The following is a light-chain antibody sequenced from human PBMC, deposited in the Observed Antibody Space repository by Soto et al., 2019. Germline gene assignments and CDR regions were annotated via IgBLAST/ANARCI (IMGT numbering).Light chain of an antibody. CDR2: GAS. CDR1: QSVSSNY. Sequence: EIVLTQSPGTLSSSPGERATLSCRASQSVSSNYLAWYQQKPGQAPRFLIYGASSRATGIPDRFSGSGSGTDFTLTISRLEPEDFAVYYCQQYGSSPLTFGGGTKVDIK. V-gene: IGKV3-20*01. J-gene: IGKJ4*01. CDR3: QQYGSSPLT.